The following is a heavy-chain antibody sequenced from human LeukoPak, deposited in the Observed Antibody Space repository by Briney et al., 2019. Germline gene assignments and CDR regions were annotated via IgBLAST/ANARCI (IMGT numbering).Heavy chain of an antibody. CDR2: IYYGGST. CDR3: ARADGGVRVYYFDY. V-gene: IGHV4-31*03. Sequence: PSQTLSLTCTVSGASISSGGYYWSWVRQDPGKGLEWIGYIYYGGSTYYNPSLKSRITISVDTSKNQFSLELSSVTAADTAVYFCARADGGVRVYYFDYWGQGIMVTVSS. D-gene: IGHD3-16*01. CDR1: GASISSGGYY. J-gene: IGHJ4*02.